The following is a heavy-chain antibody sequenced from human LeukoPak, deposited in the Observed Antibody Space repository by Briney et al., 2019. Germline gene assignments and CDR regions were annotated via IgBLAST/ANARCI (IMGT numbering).Heavy chain of an antibody. D-gene: IGHD6-19*01. J-gene: IGHJ4*02. Sequence: PSETLSLTCTVSGGSISGYYWSWIRQPPGKGLEWIGYIYYSGSTNYNPSLKSRVTISVDTSKNQFSLKLSSVTAADTAVYYCARGGRIAVGYFDYWGQGTLVTVSS. CDR3: ARGGRIAVGYFDY. CDR2: IYYSGST. V-gene: IGHV4-59*01. CDR1: GGSISGYY.